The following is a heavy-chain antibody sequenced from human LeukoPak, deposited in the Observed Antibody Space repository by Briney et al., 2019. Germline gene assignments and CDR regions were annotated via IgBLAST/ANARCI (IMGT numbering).Heavy chain of an antibody. J-gene: IGHJ6*02. V-gene: IGHV4-59*01. D-gene: IGHD6-6*01. CDR2: IYYSGST. CDR3: ARADPRQLGYYYYGMDV. Sequence: SETLSLTCTVSGGSISSYYWSWIRQPPGKGLGWIGYIYYSGSTNYNPSLKSRVTISVDTSKNQFSPKLSSVTAADTAVYYCARADPRQLGYYYYGMDVWGQGTTVTVSS. CDR1: GGSISSYY.